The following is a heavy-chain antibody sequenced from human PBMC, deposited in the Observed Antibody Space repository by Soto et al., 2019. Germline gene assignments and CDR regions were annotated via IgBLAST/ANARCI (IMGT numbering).Heavy chain of an antibody. Sequence: GGSLRLSCAASGFTFSSYSMNWVRQAPGKGLEWVSSISSSSSYIYYADSVKGRFTISRDNAKNSLYLQMNGLRAEDTAVYYCARRNVIAAAGYFDYWGQGTLVTVSS. V-gene: IGHV3-21*01. CDR3: ARRNVIAAAGYFDY. CDR1: GFTFSSYS. CDR2: ISSSSSYI. D-gene: IGHD6-13*01. J-gene: IGHJ4*02.